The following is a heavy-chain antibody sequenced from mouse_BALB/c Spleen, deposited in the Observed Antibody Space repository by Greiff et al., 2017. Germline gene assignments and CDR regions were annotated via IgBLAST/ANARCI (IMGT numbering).Heavy chain of an antibody. Sequence: EVQVVESGGGLVQPGGSLRLSCATSGFTFTDYYMSWVRQPPGKALEWLGFIRNKANGYTTEYSASVKGRFTISRDNSHSILYLQMNTLRAEDSATYYCARDDYYGPYNAMDYWGQGTSVTVSS. V-gene: IGHV7-3*02. CDR1: GFTFTDYY. CDR3: ARDDYYGPYNAMDY. J-gene: IGHJ4*01. CDR2: IRNKANGYTT. D-gene: IGHD1-2*01.